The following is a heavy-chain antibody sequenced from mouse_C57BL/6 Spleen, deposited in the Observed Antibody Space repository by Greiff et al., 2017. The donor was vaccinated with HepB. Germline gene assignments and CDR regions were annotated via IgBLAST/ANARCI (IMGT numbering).Heavy chain of an antibody. Sequence: EVQLQQSGPELVKPGASVKISCKASGYSFTDYDMNWVKQSNGKSLEWIGVINPNYGTTSYNQKFKGKATLTVDQSSSTAYMQLNSLTSEDSAVYYCARKESMVTTRYAMDYWGQGTSVTVSS. D-gene: IGHD2-2*01. V-gene: IGHV1-39*01. CDR1: GYSFTDYD. J-gene: IGHJ4*01. CDR2: INPNYGTT. CDR3: ARKESMVTTRYAMDY.